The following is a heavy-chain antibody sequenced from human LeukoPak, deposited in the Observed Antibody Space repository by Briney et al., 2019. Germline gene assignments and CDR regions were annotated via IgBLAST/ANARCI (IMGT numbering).Heavy chain of an antibody. CDR1: GYTFTSYY. CDR2: INPSGGST. J-gene: IGHJ4*02. CDR3: ARGGAEDIVVVQVGLDY. D-gene: IGHD2-2*01. Sequence: ASVKVSCKASGYTFTSYYMHWVRQAPGQGLEWMGIINPSGGSTSYAQKFQGRVTMTRDMSTSTVYMELSSLRSEDTAVYYCARGGAEDIVVVQVGLDYWGQGTLVTVPS. V-gene: IGHV1-46*01.